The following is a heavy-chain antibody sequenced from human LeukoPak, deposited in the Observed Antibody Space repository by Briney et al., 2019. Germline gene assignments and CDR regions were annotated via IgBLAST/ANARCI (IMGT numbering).Heavy chain of an antibody. D-gene: IGHD3-3*01. V-gene: IGHV3-15*01. Sequence: GGSLRLSCAASGFTFSSHAMSWVRQAPGKGLEWVGRIKSKTDGGTTDYAAPVKGRFTISRDDSKNTLYLQMNSLKTEDTAVYYCTTERPPYYDFWSGPPPDYWGQGTLVTVSS. J-gene: IGHJ4*02. CDR3: TTERPPYYDFWSGPPPDY. CDR2: IKSKTDGGTT. CDR1: GFTFSSHA.